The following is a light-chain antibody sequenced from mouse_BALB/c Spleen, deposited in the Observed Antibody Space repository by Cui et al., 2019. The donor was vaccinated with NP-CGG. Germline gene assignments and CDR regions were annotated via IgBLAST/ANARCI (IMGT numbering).Light chain of an antibody. J-gene: IGLJ1*01. CDR1: TGTVTTSNY. Sequence: QAVLTKASALTTSPGETVTLTCRSSTGTVTTSNYANWVQEKPDHLFTGLIGGTHNRAPGVPARFSGSLIGDKAALTITGAQTEDEAIYFCALWYSNHWVFGGGTKLTVL. V-gene: IGLV1*01. CDR2: GTH. CDR3: ALWYSNHWV.